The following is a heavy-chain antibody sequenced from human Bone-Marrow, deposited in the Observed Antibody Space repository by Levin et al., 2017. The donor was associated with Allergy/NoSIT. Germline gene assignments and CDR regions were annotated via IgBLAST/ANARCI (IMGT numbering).Heavy chain of an antibody. Sequence: GESLKISCAVSGFIFSNAWMSWVRQAPGKGLEWVGRIKSKTDGGTIDYAAPVKGRFTISRDDSKNTLYLQMNSLKTEDTAVYYCATDVLPPDYWGQGTLVTVSS. D-gene: IGHD4/OR15-4a*01. CDR2: IKSKTDGGTI. CDR1: GFIFSNAW. V-gene: IGHV3-15*01. J-gene: IGHJ4*02. CDR3: ATDVLPPDY.